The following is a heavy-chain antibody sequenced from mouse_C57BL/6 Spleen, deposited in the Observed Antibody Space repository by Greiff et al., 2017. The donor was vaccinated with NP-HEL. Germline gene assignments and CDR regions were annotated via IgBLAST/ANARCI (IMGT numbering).Heavy chain of an antibody. V-gene: IGHV1-82*01. J-gene: IGHJ1*03. CDR1: GYAFSSSW. Sequence: QVQLQQSGPELVKPGASVKISCKASGYAFSSSWMNWVKQRPGKGLEWIGRIYPGDGDTNYNGKFKGKATLTADKPSSTAYMQLSSLTSEDSAVYFCARRGLLNWYFDVWGTGTTVTVSS. CDR3: ARRGLLNWYFDV. D-gene: IGHD2-10*01. CDR2: IYPGDGDT.